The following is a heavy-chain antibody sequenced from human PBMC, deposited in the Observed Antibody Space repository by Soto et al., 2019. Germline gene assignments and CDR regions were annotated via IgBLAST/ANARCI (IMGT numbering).Heavy chain of an antibody. CDR1: GYSFTNSG. CDR3: AIDPGVAATGYGMDV. V-gene: IGHV1-3*01. D-gene: IGHD2-15*01. CDR2: INVGNGNT. J-gene: IGHJ6*02. Sequence: QVQLVQSGAAVKKPGASVKVSCKASGYSFTNSGMHWVRQAPGQRPEWMVWINVGNGNTKYSQNFQGRVTIIRDTSASAVFMEVNSLIYEDTAVYYCAIDPGVAATGYGMDVWGQGTTVTVSS.